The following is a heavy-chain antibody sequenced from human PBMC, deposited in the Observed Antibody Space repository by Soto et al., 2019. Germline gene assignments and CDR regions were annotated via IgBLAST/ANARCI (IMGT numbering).Heavy chain of an antibody. CDR1: GRSMSGYY. CDR3: AREDYYDTGYYVV. Sequence: GTLSLTCTVSGRSMSGYYWSWIRQPAGERLEWIGRIYTSGTTDFNPSLKGRVTMSVDTSKNQFSLKLTSVTAADTALYYCAREDYYDTGYYVVWGQGTQVTVS. V-gene: IGHV4-4*07. D-gene: IGHD3-9*01. J-gene: IGHJ4*02. CDR2: IYTSGTT.